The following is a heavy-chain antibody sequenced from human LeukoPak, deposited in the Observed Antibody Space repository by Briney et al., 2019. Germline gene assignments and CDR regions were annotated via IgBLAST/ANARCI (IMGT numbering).Heavy chain of an antibody. Sequence: GGSLRLSCAASGFTFSSYSMSWVRQAPGKGLEWVSSISSSSSYIYYADSVKGRFTISRDNAKNSLCLQMNSLRAEDTSVYYCGREGDDYNYVDYWGQGPLVTVSS. CDR1: GFTFSSYS. J-gene: IGHJ4*02. CDR3: GREGDDYNYVDY. CDR2: ISSSSSYI. D-gene: IGHD5-24*01. V-gene: IGHV3-21*01.